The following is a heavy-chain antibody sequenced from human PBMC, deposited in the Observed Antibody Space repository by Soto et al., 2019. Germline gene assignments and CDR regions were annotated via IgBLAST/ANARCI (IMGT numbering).Heavy chain of an antibody. J-gene: IGHJ6*02. CDR3: AREVNYYGMDV. CDR1: GYTFTSYD. V-gene: IGHV1-8*01. CDR2: MNPNSGNT. Sequence: QVQLVQSGAKVKKPGASVKVSCKASGYTFTSYDINWVRQATGQGLEWMGWMNPNSGNTGYAQKLQGTVTMTRNTSISTGYMELSSLRSEDTAVYYCAREVNYYGMDVWGQGTTVTVSS.